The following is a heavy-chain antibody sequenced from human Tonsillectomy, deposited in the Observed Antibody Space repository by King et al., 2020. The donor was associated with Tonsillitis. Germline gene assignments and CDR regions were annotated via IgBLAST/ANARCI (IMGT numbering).Heavy chain of an antibody. CDR2: IYYSGST. V-gene: IGHV4-61*01. D-gene: IGHD3-9*01. Sequence: VQLQESGPGLVKPSETLSLTCTVSGGSVSSGSYYWSWIRQPPGKGLGRIGYIYYSGSTNYNPSLKSRVTISVDTSKNQFSLKLSSVTAADTAVYYCARDRDDIKQGEEYNWFDPWGQGTLVTVSS. J-gene: IGHJ5*02. CDR3: ARDRDDIKQGEEYNWFDP. CDR1: GGSVSSGSYY.